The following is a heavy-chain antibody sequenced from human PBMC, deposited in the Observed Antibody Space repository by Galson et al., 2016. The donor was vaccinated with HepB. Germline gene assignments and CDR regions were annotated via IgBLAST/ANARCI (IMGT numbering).Heavy chain of an antibody. D-gene: IGHD1-26*01. V-gene: IGHV3-53*01. J-gene: IGHJ4*02. Sequence: SLRLSCAAPGLSVKIMNWVRQTPGKGLEWVSVVYSDGITYYADSVKGRFTISSDSSKNTLYLQMNSLRAEDSAVYYCAGRSGSYYLRFWGQGTVVTVSS. CDR1: GLSVKI. CDR3: AGRSGSYYLRF. CDR2: VYSDGIT.